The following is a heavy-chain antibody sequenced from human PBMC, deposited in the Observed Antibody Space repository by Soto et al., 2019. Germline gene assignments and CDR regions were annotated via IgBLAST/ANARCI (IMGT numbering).Heavy chain of an antibody. D-gene: IGHD2-8*02. CDR2: ISGLGGTI. V-gene: IGHV3-48*02. Sequence: HPRGSLRFACAASVFGFRSYAMNWVRQAPGKGLEWVSFISGLGGTIYYADSVKGRFTVSRANAQNSLFLQVDSLRDEDTAVYYCARLGFCTDTNCNHYFYYYAMDIWGQGTTVTVSS. J-gene: IGHJ6*02. CDR1: VFGFRSYA. CDR3: ARLGFCTDTNCNHYFYYYAMDI.